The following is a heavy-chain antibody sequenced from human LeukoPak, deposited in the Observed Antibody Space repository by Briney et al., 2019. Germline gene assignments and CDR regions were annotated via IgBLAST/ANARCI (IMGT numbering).Heavy chain of an antibody. Sequence: PSETLSLTCTVSGGSVSSGSYYWSWIRQPPGKGLEWIGSIYYSGSTYYNPSLKSRVTISVDTSKNQFSLKLSSVTAADTAVYYCARHQWLVPIDYWGQGTLVTVSS. V-gene: IGHV4-39*01. J-gene: IGHJ4*02. CDR3: ARHQWLVPIDY. CDR1: GGSVSSGSYY. CDR2: IYYSGST. D-gene: IGHD6-19*01.